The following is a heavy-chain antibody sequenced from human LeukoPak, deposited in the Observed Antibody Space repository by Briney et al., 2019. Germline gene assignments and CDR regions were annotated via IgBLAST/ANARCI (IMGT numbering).Heavy chain of an antibody. CDR2: IYSGGST. CDR1: GFTVSSNY. J-gene: IGHJ6*02. CDR3: ARDRGHYYYYGMDV. V-gene: IGHV3-66*01. Sequence: PGGSLRLSCAASGFTVSSNYMSWVRQAPGRGLEWVSVIYSGGSTYYADSVKGRFTISRDSSKNTLYLQMNSLRAEDTAVYYCARDRGHYYYYGMDVWGQGTTVTVSS. D-gene: IGHD5-24*01.